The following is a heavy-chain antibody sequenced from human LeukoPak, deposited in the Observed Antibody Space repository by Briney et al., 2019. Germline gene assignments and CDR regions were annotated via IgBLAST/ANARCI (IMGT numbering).Heavy chain of an antibody. V-gene: IGHV4-34*01. Sequence: SETLSLTCAVYGGSFSGYYWSWIRQPPGKGLEWIGEINHSGSTNYNPSLKSRVTISVDTSKNQFSLQLSSVTAADTAVYYCARGLPVFDPWGQGTLVTVSS. CDR1: GGSFSGYY. J-gene: IGHJ5*02. CDR2: INHSGST. CDR3: ARGLPVFDP.